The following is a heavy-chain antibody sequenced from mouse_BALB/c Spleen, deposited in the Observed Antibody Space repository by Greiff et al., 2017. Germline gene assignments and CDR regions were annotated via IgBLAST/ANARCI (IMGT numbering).Heavy chain of an antibody. J-gene: IGHJ4*01. CDR1: GFTFTDYY. D-gene: IGHD1-1*01. V-gene: IGHV7-3*02. CDR3: ARDGRDRMDY. Sequence: EVQLVESGGGLVQPGGSLRLSCATSGFTFTDYYMSWVRQPPGKALEWLGFIRNKANGYTTEYSASVKGRFTISRDNSQSILYLQMNTLRAEDSATYYCARDGRDRMDYWGQGTSVTVSS. CDR2: IRNKANGYTT.